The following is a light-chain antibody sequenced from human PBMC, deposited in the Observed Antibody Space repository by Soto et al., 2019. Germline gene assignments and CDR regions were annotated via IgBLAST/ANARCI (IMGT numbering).Light chain of an antibody. CDR1: QSVSSSY. Sequence: EIVLTQSPGTLSLSPGERATLSCRASQSVSSSYLAWYQQKPGQAPRLLIYGASSRATGIPDRFSGSGSGTDFTLTISRLEPEDFAVYYCQQYGSSRTYTFGQWTKLEIK. CDR3: QQYGSSRTYT. J-gene: IGKJ2*01. CDR2: GAS. V-gene: IGKV3-20*01.